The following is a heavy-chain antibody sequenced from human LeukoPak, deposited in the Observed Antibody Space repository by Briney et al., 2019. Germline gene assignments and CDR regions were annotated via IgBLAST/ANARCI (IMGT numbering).Heavy chain of an antibody. J-gene: IGHJ4*02. Sequence: SETLSLTCTVSGGSISSSSYYWGWIRQPPGKGLEWIGSIYYSGSTYYNPSLKSRVTISVDRSKNQFSLKLSSVTAADTAVYYCARNSGSQTSFDYWGQGTLVTVSS. CDR2: IYYSGST. CDR3: ARNSGSQTSFDY. V-gene: IGHV4-39*07. CDR1: GGSISSSSYY. D-gene: IGHD1-26*01.